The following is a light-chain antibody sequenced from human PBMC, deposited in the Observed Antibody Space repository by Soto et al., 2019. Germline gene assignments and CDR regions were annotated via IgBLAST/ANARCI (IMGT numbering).Light chain of an antibody. CDR2: GAS. V-gene: IGKV3-15*01. Sequence: EIVMTQSPATLSVSPGERATLSCRASQSVGSNLAWYQQKPGQAPRLLIYGASTRDTGIPARFSGSGSGTEFTLAVSSLQSEDFAIYFFQQYNNWPPDRTFGQGTKVEIK. J-gene: IGKJ1*01. CDR1: QSVGSN. CDR3: QQYNNWPPDRT.